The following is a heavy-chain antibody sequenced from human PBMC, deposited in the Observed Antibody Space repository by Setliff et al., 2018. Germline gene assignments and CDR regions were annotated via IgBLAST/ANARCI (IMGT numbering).Heavy chain of an antibody. CDR3: ARGSSGWYSGAFDI. J-gene: IGHJ3*02. CDR2: MYTSGST. D-gene: IGHD6-19*01. V-gene: IGHV4-4*08. CDR1: GGSFSGYY. Sequence: ASETLSLTCAVYGGSFSGYYWSWIRQPPGKGLEWIGRMYTSGSTNYNPSLKSRVTISLDTSKNQFSLKLSSVTAADTAVYYCARGSSGWYSGAFDIWGQGTMVTVSS.